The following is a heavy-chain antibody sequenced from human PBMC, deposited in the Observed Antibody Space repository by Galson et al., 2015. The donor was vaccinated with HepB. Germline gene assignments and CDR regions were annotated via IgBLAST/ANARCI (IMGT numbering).Heavy chain of an antibody. CDR1: GFTFSSYT. V-gene: IGHV3-30*04. CDR3: ARAETTVVNYYFDY. Sequence: SLRLSCAASGFTFSSYTMHWVRQAPGKGLEWVAVIAQDFIIVYADSVKGRFTISRDNAKNSLYLQMNSLRAEDTAVYYCARAETTVVNYYFDYWGQGTLVTVSS. CDR2: IAQDFII. D-gene: IGHD4-23*01. J-gene: IGHJ4*02.